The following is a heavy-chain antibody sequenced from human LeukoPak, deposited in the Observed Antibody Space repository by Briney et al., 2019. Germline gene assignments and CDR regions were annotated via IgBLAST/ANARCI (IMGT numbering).Heavy chain of an antibody. D-gene: IGHD3-9*01. CDR1: GGSISSYY. V-gene: IGHV4-59*01. CDR2: IYDSGST. CDR3: ARGASRYFDWLKKDYYYMDV. Sequence: SETLSLTCTVSGGSISSYYWSRIRQPPGKGLEWIGYIYDSGSTNYNPSLKSRVTLSMDTSKNQFSLRLSSVTAADTAVYYCARGASRYFDWLKKDYYYMDVWGKGTTVTISS. J-gene: IGHJ6*03.